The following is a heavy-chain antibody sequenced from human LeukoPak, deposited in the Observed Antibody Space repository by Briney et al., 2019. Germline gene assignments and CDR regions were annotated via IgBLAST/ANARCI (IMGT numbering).Heavy chain of an antibody. Sequence: SETLSLTCAVYGGSFSGYYWSWIRQPPGKGLEWIGEINHSGSTNYNPSLKSRVTILVDTSKNQFSLKLSSVTAADTAVYYCARGRRDYYGSGSYAFDYWGQGTLVTVSS. D-gene: IGHD3-10*01. CDR3: ARGRRDYYGSGSYAFDY. CDR2: INHSGST. CDR1: GGSFSGYY. V-gene: IGHV4-34*01. J-gene: IGHJ4*02.